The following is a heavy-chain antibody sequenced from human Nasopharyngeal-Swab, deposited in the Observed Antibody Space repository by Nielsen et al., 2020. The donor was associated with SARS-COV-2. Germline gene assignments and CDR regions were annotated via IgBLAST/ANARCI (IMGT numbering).Heavy chain of an antibody. CDR2: ISWNSGSI. Sequence: SLKISCAASGFTFDDYAMHWVRQAPGKGLEWVSGISWNSGSIGYADSVKGRFTISRDNAKSSLYLQMNSLRAEDTALYYCAKDIGYSSGFPDYWGQGTLVTVSS. J-gene: IGHJ4*02. D-gene: IGHD6-19*01. V-gene: IGHV3-9*01. CDR3: AKDIGYSSGFPDY. CDR1: GFTFDDYA.